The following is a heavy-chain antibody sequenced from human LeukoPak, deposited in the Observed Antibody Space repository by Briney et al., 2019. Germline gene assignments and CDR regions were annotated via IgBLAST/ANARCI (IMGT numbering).Heavy chain of an antibody. CDR2: VFPGDSDT. Sequence: GESLNISCEASGYRFTSYSIGWVRQLPGKGLGWMGIVFPGDSDTRYSPSFQGQVTVSADRSISTAYLQWSSLKASDTAMYYCATTMFRGFAFNIWGQGTMVTVSS. V-gene: IGHV5-51*01. D-gene: IGHD3-10*01. J-gene: IGHJ3*02. CDR3: ATTMFRGFAFNI. CDR1: GYRFTSYS.